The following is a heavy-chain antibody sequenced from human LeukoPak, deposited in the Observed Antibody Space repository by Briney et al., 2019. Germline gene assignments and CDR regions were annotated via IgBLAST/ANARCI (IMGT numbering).Heavy chain of an antibody. CDR3: AKELSGSRNV. J-gene: IGHJ6*04. CDR2: ISGSGGST. V-gene: IGHV3-23*01. CDR1: GFTFSNYA. D-gene: IGHD1-26*01. Sequence: RTGGSLRLSCAASGFTFSNYAMSWVRQAPGKGLEWVSGISGSGGSTYYADSVKGRFTISRDNSKNTLYLQMNSLRAEDTAIYYCAKELSGSRNVWGKGTTVTVSS.